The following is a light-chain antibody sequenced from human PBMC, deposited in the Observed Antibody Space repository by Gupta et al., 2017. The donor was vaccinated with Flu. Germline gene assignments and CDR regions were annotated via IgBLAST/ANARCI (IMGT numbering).Light chain of an antibody. V-gene: IGKV3-15*01. CDR2: DAS. Sequence: EVVMQQSPATLSVSPGERATLSCRASQSVSSNLAWYQQRPGQAPRLLIYDASTRATGIPARFSGSGSGTEFTLTISSLQSEDFAVYYCQQYNNWRTFGQGTKVEIK. CDR1: QSVSSN. CDR3: QQYNNWRT. J-gene: IGKJ1*01.